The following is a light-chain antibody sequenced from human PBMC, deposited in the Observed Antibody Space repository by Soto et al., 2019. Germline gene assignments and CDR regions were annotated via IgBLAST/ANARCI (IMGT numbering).Light chain of an antibody. J-gene: IGKJ1*01. Sequence: DFQMTQSPSTLSASVGGSVTITCRASRSISSWLAWYQQKPGKAPRLLIYDATNLDRGVPSRFSGSGSGTVFTLTISSLQPDDFATYYCQQYSTDWMFGQGTKV. CDR2: DAT. CDR3: QQYSTDWM. CDR1: RSISSW. V-gene: IGKV1-5*01.